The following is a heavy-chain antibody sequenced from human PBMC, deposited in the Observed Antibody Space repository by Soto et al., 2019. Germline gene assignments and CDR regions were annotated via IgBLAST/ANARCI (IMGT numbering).Heavy chain of an antibody. Sequence: KASETLSLTCTVSGGSISSGGYYWSWIRQHPGKGLEWIGYIYYSGSTYYNPSLKSRVTISVDTSKNQFSLKLSSVTAADTAVYYCARGGGLTIFGVVINWFDPWGQGTLVTVSS. CDR2: IYYSGST. D-gene: IGHD3-3*01. J-gene: IGHJ5*02. V-gene: IGHV4-31*03. CDR1: GGSISSGGYY. CDR3: ARGGGLTIFGVVINWFDP.